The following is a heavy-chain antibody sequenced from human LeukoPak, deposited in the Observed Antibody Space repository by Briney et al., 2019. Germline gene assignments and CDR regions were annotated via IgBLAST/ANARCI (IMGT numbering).Heavy chain of an antibody. V-gene: IGHV4-39*07. CDR3: ARVNWNYQGNAFDI. Sequence: SETLSLTCTVSGASIRGSTYYWGWMRQTPGKGLDWIGSMFYSGSTYYNPSLKSRATISFDTSTNQFSLRLTSVTAADTAVYYCARVNWNYQGNAFDIWGQGTMVTVSS. CDR2: MFYSGST. CDR1: GASIRGSTYY. J-gene: IGHJ3*02. D-gene: IGHD1-7*01.